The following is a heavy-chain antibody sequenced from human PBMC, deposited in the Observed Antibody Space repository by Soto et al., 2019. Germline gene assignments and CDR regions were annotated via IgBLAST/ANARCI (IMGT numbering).Heavy chain of an antibody. J-gene: IGHJ4*02. CDR3: ARAPLVGASNVDY. CDR2: ISYGGSNK. Sequence: QVQLVESGGGVVQPGRSLRLSCAASGFTFSSYAMHWVRQAPGKGLEWVAVISYGGSNKYYADSVKGRFTISRDNSKNTLYLQMNSLRAEDTAVYYCARAPLVGASNVDYWGQGTLVTVSS. D-gene: IGHD1-26*01. V-gene: IGHV3-30-3*01. CDR1: GFTFSSYA.